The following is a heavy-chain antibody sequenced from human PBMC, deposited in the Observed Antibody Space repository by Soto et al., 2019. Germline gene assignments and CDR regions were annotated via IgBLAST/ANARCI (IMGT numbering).Heavy chain of an antibody. J-gene: IGHJ6*03. Sequence: QVQLQQWGAGLLKPSETLSLTCAVYGGSFSGYYWSWIRQPPGKGLEWIGEINHRGSTNYNPSLKRRVTISVDTSKNQFSLKLSSVTAADTAVYYCARNRRGYCSGGSCYSFYRDYYYMDVWGKGTTVTVSS. D-gene: IGHD2-15*01. CDR1: GGSFSGYY. CDR3: ARNRRGYCSGGSCYSFYRDYYYMDV. V-gene: IGHV4-34*01. CDR2: INHRGST.